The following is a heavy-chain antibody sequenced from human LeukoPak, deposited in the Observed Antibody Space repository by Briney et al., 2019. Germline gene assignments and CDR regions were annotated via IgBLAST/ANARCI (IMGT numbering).Heavy chain of an antibody. D-gene: IGHD3-10*01. J-gene: IGHJ4*02. CDR2: IYSGGST. V-gene: IGHV3-66*01. CDR3: ARVGTYYDSYYFDY. Sequence: SGGPLRLSCAASGFTVSSNYMSWVRQAPGKGLEWVSVIYSGGSTYYADSVKGRFTISRDNSKNTLYLQMNSLRAEDTAVYYCARVGTYYDSYYFDYWGQGTLVTVSS. CDR1: GFTVSSNY.